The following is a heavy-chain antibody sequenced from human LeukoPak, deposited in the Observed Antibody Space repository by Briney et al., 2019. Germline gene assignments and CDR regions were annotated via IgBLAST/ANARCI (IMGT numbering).Heavy chain of an antibody. D-gene: IGHD1-26*01. Sequence: PGGSLRLSCAVSGFTISSHGMHWVRQAPGKGLEWVAVISYDGSNKYYADSVKGRFTISRDNPKNTLYLQMNSLRAEDTAVYYCARSRGIVGATTVDYWGQGTLVTVSS. J-gene: IGHJ4*02. CDR2: ISYDGSNK. CDR1: GFTISSHG. CDR3: ARSRGIVGATTVDY. V-gene: IGHV3-30*03.